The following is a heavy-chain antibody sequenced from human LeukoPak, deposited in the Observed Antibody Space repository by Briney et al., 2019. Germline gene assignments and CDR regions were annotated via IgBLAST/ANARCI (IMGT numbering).Heavy chain of an antibody. Sequence: SETLSLTCTVSGDSISSYYWSWIRQPPGKGLEWIGYIYYSGSTNYNPSLKSRVTISVDTSKNQFSLKLSSVTAADTAVYYCARTRQRSYYGSGSYYTPLYYYYGMDVWGQGTTVTVSS. J-gene: IGHJ6*02. CDR2: IYYSGST. CDR3: ARTRQRSYYGSGSYYTPLYYYYGMDV. CDR1: GDSISSYY. D-gene: IGHD3-10*01. V-gene: IGHV4-59*01.